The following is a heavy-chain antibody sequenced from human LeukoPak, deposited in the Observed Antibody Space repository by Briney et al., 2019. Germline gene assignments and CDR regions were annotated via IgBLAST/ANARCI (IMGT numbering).Heavy chain of an antibody. CDR2: IKHNGDEL. D-gene: IGHD3-16*01. Sequence: GGSLRPSCAASGFTFSSYWMTWVRQAPGKGLEWVANIKHNGDELNYVGSVEGRFTISRDNAKNSLYLHMTSLRAEDTAVYYCARELRTLDSWGQGTLVTVSS. CDR3: ARELRTLDS. V-gene: IGHV3-7*01. J-gene: IGHJ4*02. CDR1: GFTFSSYW.